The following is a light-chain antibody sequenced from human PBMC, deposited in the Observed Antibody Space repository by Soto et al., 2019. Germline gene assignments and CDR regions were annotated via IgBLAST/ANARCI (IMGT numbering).Light chain of an antibody. CDR3: SSYTSSSTFVV. CDR2: DVT. Sequence: QSALTQPASVSGSPGQSITISCTGTSSDVGGYNYVSWYQQHPGKAPKLMIYDVTNRPSGVSNRFSGSKSGNTASLTISGLQAEDEAEYYCSSYTSSSTFVVFGCGTKLTVL. J-gene: IGLJ2*01. CDR1: SSDVGGYNY. V-gene: IGLV2-14*01.